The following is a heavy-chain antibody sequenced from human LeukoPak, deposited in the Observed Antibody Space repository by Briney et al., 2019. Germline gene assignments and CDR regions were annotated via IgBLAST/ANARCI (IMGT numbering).Heavy chain of an antibody. CDR2: IKSKTDGGTT. D-gene: IGHD6-13*01. Sequence: PGGSLRLSCAASGFTFSKAWMTWVRQAPGKGLEWVGRIKSKTDGGTTDYPAPAKDRYTIPRDDSKNTLFLQMNSLITEDTAVYYCTTVGSSWGFDYWGQGTLVTVSS. CDR1: GFTFSKAW. J-gene: IGHJ4*02. CDR3: TTVGSSWGFDY. V-gene: IGHV3-15*01.